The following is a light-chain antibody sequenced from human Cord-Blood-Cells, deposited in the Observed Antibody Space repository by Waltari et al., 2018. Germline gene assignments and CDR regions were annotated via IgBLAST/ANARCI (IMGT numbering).Light chain of an antibody. CDR1: SSDVGGYNY. Sequence: QSALTTPASVSGSPGQSITISCTGTSSDVGGYNYSTWYQPPPGKSPKLMIYDVSNRPSGVSNRFAGSKSGNTASLTISGLQAEDEADYYCSSYTSSSTLYVFGTGTKVTVL. CDR3: SSYTSSSTLYV. V-gene: IGLV2-14*01. J-gene: IGLJ1*01. CDR2: DVS.